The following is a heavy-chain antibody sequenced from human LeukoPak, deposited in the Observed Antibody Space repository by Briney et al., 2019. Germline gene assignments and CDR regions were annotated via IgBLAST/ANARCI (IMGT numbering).Heavy chain of an antibody. J-gene: IGHJ4*02. V-gene: IGHV3-74*03. CDR2: VDFDGTGT. CDR1: GLTFTKYW. CDR3: ATGLGFYYDY. D-gene: IGHD2/OR15-2a*01. Sequence: PGGSLRLSCAASGLTFTKYWMHWVRQAPGKGLMWVSRVDFDGTGTTYADSVRGRFTISRDNAKNMVYLQMNSLRAEDTAVYFCATGLGFYYDYWGQGTLVTVSS.